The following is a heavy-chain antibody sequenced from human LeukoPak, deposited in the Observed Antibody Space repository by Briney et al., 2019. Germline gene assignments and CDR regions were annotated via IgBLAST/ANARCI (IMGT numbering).Heavy chain of an antibody. CDR2: IIPILGIA. D-gene: IGHD4-23*01. CDR1: GGTFSSYT. CDR3: ARDRNGGNLVDY. V-gene: IGHV1-69*04. Sequence: SVKVSCKASGGTFSSYTISWVRQAPGQGLEWMGRIIPILGIANYAQKFQGRVTITADRSTSTAYMELSSLRSEDTAVYYRARDRNGGNLVDYWGQGTLVTVSS. J-gene: IGHJ4*02.